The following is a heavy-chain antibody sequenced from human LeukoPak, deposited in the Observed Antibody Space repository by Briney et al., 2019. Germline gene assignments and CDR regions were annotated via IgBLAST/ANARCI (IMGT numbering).Heavy chain of an antibody. D-gene: IGHD3-3*01. CDR1: GFTFRSYA. J-gene: IGHJ6*03. V-gene: IGHV3-30-3*01. CDR2: ISYDGSNK. CDR3: ARARRVSFGVVTSPGYMDV. Sequence: PGRSLRLACAASGFTFRSYAMHWVRQAPGKGLEWVAVISYDGSNKDYADSVKGRFTISRDNSKNTLYLQTNSLRAEDTAVYYCARARRVSFGVVTSPGYMDVWGKGTTVTVSS.